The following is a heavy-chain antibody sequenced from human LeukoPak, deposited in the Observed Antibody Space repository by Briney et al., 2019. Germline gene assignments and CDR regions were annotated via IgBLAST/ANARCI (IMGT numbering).Heavy chain of an antibody. J-gene: IGHJ6*02. CDR2: ISAYIGRR. CDR1: GYTFTNFG. V-gene: IGHV1-18*01. D-gene: IGHD1-26*01. Sequence: GASVKVSCKAFGYTFTNFGISWVRQAPGQGLEWMGWISAYIGRRNYAQIPQGRVAMTTDISTNTAYMELRSLRSDDTAVYYCARDRGGSHSYYYYGMDVWGQGTTVTVSS. CDR3: ARDRGGSHSYYYYGMDV.